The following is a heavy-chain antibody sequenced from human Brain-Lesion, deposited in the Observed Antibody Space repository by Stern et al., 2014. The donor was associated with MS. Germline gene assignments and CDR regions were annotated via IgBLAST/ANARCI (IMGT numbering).Heavy chain of an antibody. J-gene: IGHJ4*02. CDR1: GYTLSSYD. CDR3: ARAVRNQLLSEY. CDR2: MNPYSCNT. D-gene: IGHD2-2*01. V-gene: IGHV1-8*01. Sequence: VQLVESGPEVKKPGATVKVSCKASGYTLSSYDMTWVRQAPGHGLEWMGWMNPYSCNTSYAQKFKGRVSMTSGPSISTVYMELTSLTSDDTAVYFCARAVRNQLLSEYWGQGTLVTVSS.